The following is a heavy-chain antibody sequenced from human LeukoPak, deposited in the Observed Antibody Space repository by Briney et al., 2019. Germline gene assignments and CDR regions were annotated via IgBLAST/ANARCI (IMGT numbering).Heavy chain of an antibody. CDR2: ISYDGSNK. CDR1: GFTFSSYA. CDR3: ARDSQRGITMVRGVIIGRDFDY. D-gene: IGHD3-10*01. J-gene: IGHJ4*02. V-gene: IGHV3-30-3*01. Sequence: GGSLRLSCAASGFTFSSYAMHWVRQAPGKGLEWVAVISYDGSNKYYADSVKGRFTISRDNSKNTLYLQMNSLRAEDTAVYYCARDSQRGITMVRGVIIGRDFDYWGQGTLVTVSS.